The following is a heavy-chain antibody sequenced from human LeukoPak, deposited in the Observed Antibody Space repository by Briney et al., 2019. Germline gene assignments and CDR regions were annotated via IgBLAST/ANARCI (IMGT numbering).Heavy chain of an antibody. CDR3: AKDLAMVTGY. J-gene: IGHJ4*02. D-gene: IGHD5-18*01. CDR2: ISYDGSNK. Sequence: PGGSLRLSCAASGFTFSSYGMHWVRQAPGKGLEWVAVISYDGSNKYYADSVKGRFTISRDNSKNTLYLQMNSLRAEDTAVYYYAKDLAMVTGYWGQGTLVTVSS. V-gene: IGHV3-30*18. CDR1: GFTFSSYG.